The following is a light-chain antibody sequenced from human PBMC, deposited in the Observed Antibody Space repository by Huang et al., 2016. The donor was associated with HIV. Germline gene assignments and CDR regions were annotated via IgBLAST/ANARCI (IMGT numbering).Light chain of an antibody. V-gene: IGKV1-39*01. Sequence: DIQMTQSPSSLSASVGDRVTITCRASQSISSYFNWYQQKPGKAPKLLIYAASSLQSGVPSRFSGSGSGTDFTLTVSNLQPEDFAAYYCQQSYSTPLTFGRGTKVEIK. CDR1: QSISSY. CDR3: QQSYSTPLT. CDR2: AAS. J-gene: IGKJ4*01.